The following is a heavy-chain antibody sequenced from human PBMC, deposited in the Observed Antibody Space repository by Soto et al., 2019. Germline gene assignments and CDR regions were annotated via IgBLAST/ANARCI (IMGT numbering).Heavy chain of an antibody. CDR1: GYTFTSYA. V-gene: IGHV1-3*01. CDR3: GGDYGGKGEYYFDY. Sequence: QVQLVQSGAEVKKPGASVKVSCKASGYTFTSYAMHWVRQAPGQRLEWMGWINAGNGNTKYSQKFQGRVTITRDTSASTAYMELSSLRSEDTAVYYCGGDYGGKGEYYFDYWGQGTLVTVSS. J-gene: IGHJ4*02. D-gene: IGHD4-17*01. CDR2: INAGNGNT.